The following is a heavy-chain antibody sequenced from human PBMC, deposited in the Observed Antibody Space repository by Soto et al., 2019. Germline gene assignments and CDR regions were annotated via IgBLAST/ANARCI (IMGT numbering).Heavy chain of an antibody. D-gene: IGHD2-21*02. J-gene: IGHJ4*02. Sequence: QVQLVQSGAEVKKPGSSVKVSSKTSGGTFSSYTTSWVRQAPGQGLEWMGRIIPILGIADYAQKFQGRVTITADKSTNTAYMELSSLRSEDTAVYYCARERDMTCWGQGTLVTVSS. CDR3: ARERDMTC. V-gene: IGHV1-69*08. CDR1: GGTFSSYT. CDR2: IIPILGIA.